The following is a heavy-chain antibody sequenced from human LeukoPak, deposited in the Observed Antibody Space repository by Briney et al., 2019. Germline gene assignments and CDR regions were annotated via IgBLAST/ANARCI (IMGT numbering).Heavy chain of an antibody. D-gene: IGHD6-19*01. Sequence: ASVKVSCKASGYTFTNCYIHWVRQAPGQGLEWMGLVNPGGDNTDYAQNFQGRVTMTTDTSTSTAYMELRSLRSDDTAVYYCARLAVAGIYYYYYMDVWGKGTTVTVSS. J-gene: IGHJ6*03. CDR1: GYTFTNCY. V-gene: IGHV1-46*01. CDR2: VNPGGDNT. CDR3: ARLAVAGIYYYYYMDV.